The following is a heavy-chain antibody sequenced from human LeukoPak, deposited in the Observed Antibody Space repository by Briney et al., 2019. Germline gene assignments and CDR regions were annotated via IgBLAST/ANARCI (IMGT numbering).Heavy chain of an antibody. CDR2: ISSSGSTI. J-gene: IGHJ6*04. D-gene: IGHD3-10*02. CDR1: GLIFSKYW. Sequence: GGSLRLSCAASGLIFSKYWMTWVRQAPGKGLEWVSYISSSGSTIYYADSVKGRFTISRDNAKNSLYLQMNSLRAEDTAVYYCAELGITMIGGVWGKGTTVTVSS. V-gene: IGHV3-48*03. CDR3: AELGITMIGGV.